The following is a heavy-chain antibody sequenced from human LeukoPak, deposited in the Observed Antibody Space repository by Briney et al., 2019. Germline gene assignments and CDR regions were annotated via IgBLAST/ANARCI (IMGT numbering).Heavy chain of an antibody. J-gene: IGHJ4*02. V-gene: IGHV4-34*01. CDR2: INHSGST. D-gene: IGHD6-13*01. CDR1: GGSFSGYY. CDR3: ARISNY. Sequence: SETLSLTCAVYGGSFSGYYWSWIRQPPGKGLEWIGEINHSGSTNYNPSLKSRVTISVDTSKNQFSLKLSSVTAADTAVYYCARISNYWGQGTLVTVSS.